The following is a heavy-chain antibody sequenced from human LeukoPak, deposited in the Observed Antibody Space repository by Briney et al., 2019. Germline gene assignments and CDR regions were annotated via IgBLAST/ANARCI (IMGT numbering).Heavy chain of an antibody. V-gene: IGHV3-23*01. J-gene: IGHJ4*02. D-gene: IGHD6-19*01. CDR2: ISGSGGST. CDR3: AKSKQGGWYSGDY. Sequence: GGSLRLSCAASGFTFSSYWMQWVRQAPGKGLEWVSAISGSGGSTYYADSVKGRFTISRDNSKNTLYLQMNSLRAEDTAVYYCAKSKQGGWYSGDYWGQGTLVTVSS. CDR1: GFTFSSYW.